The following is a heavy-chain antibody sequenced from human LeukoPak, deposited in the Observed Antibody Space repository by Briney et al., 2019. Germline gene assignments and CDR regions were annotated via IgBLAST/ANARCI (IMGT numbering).Heavy chain of an antibody. D-gene: IGHD3-22*01. CDR1: GFTFSSYS. Sequence: GGSLRLSCAASGFTFSSYSMNWVRQAPGKGLEWVSSISSSSSYIYYADSVKGRFTISRDNAKNSLYLQMNSLRAEDTAVYYCARWDTYYYDSSGYSLDYWGPGNPGHRLL. CDR3: ARWDTYYYDSSGYSLDY. J-gene: IGHJ4*02. V-gene: IGHV3-21*01. CDR2: ISSSSSYI.